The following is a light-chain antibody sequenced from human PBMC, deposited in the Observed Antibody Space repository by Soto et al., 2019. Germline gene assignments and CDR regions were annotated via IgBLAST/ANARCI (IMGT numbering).Light chain of an antibody. CDR3: QQYGSSPLT. V-gene: IGKV3-20*01. Sequence: EVVITQSPATLSVSPGERATLSCRASQSVNTKLAWYRQKPGQAPRLLIYGASSRATGIPDRFSGSGSGTDFTLTISRLEPEDFAVYYCQQYGSSPLTFGQGTKVDIK. CDR2: GAS. J-gene: IGKJ2*01. CDR1: QSVNTK.